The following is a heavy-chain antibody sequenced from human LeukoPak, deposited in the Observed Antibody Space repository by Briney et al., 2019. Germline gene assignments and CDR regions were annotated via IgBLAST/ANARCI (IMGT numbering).Heavy chain of an antibody. J-gene: IGHJ6*03. CDR3: AKAKPYNWNVGYYYMDV. V-gene: IGHV3-30-3*01. CDR1: GFTFTSYA. Sequence: GGSLRLSCAASGFTFTSYAMHWVRQAPGKGLKWVAVISYDGNNKYYADSVKGRFTISRDNSKNTLYLQMNSLRAEDTAVYYCAKAKPYNWNVGYYYMDVWGKGTTVTVSS. D-gene: IGHD1-1*01. CDR2: ISYDGNNK.